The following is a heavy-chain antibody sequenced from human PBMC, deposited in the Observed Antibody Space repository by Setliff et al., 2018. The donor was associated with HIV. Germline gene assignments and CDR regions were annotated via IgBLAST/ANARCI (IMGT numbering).Heavy chain of an antibody. D-gene: IGHD6-19*01. J-gene: IGHJ4*02. CDR3: ARVSDSGWYFDY. Sequence: GASVKVSCKASGDTFSSYAINWVRQAPGQGLEWMGGIIPIFGRANYAQKFQGRVTITTDESTSTAYMELNSLRSGDTAVYYCARVSDSGWYFDYWGQGTLVTVSS. CDR1: GDTFSSYA. V-gene: IGHV1-69*05. CDR2: IIPIFGRA.